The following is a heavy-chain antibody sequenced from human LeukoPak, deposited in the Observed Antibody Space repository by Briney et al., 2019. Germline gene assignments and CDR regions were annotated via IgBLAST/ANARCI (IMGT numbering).Heavy chain of an antibody. Sequence: GGSLRLSCEASGFILRDFYLSWLRQAPGKGLEWLSYISSMSSTIYYADSVKGRFTISRDNAKNSLYLQMNNLRVEDTAVYFCALPSKSGYYTLFDIRGPGSLVTVSS. D-gene: IGHD3-3*01. V-gene: IGHV3-11*01. J-gene: IGHJ4*02. CDR3: ALPSKSGYYTLFDI. CDR1: GFILRDFY. CDR2: ISSMSSTI.